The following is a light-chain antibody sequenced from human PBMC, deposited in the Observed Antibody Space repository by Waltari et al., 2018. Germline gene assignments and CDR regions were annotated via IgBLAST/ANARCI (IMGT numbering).Light chain of an antibody. CDR3: MQGIEYPWT. J-gene: IGKJ1*01. CDR1: QSLLDSEDGNTY. Sequence: DIVMTQPPLSLPVTLGEPASISCRSSQSLLDSEDGNTYLDWYLQKPGQSPQLLIYEVSNRASGVPDRFSGSGSDTDFTLKISRVEAEDVGVYYCMQGIEYPWTFGQGTKVEIK. V-gene: IGKV2-40*01. CDR2: EVS.